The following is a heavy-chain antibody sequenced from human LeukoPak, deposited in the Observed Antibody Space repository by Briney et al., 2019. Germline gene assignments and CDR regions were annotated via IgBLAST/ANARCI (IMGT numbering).Heavy chain of an antibody. Sequence: GMSLRLSCAASGFSFSSHAVHWVRQAPGKGLEWLTQIWYDGSNKYYADSVKGRFTISRDNSKNTLYLQMNSLRAEDTAVYYCARGMAYYDFWSGYYIYNYYYYGMDVWGQGTTVTVSS. CDR2: IWYDGSNK. J-gene: IGHJ6*02. D-gene: IGHD3-3*01. V-gene: IGHV3-33*01. CDR3: ARGMAYYDFWSGYYIYNYYYYGMDV. CDR1: GFSFSSHA.